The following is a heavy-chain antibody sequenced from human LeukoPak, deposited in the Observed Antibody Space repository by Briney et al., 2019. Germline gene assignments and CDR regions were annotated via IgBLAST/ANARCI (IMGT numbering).Heavy chain of an antibody. D-gene: IGHD5-24*01. J-gene: IGHJ5*02. CDR3: ARDNSVRDEAWWFNP. CDR1: GYTFTSNY. CDR2: ISPSGGST. Sequence: EASVKVSWKAFGYTFTSNYMRWVRQAPGQGPEWMGVISPSGGSTTYAQKFQGRVTLTRDMSTSTDYLELSSLRSEDTAVYYCARDNSVRDEAWWFNPWGQGTLVTVSS. V-gene: IGHV1-46*01.